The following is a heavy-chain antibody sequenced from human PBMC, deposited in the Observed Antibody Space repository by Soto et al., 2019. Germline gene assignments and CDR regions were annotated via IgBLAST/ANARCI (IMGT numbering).Heavy chain of an antibody. V-gene: IGHV1-69*01. CDR1: GGTFSSYA. CDR3: ARLSCSSTSCYTYYYYYGMDV. CDR2: IIPIFGTA. D-gene: IGHD2-2*02. J-gene: IGHJ6*02. Sequence: QVQLVQSGAEVKKPGSSVKVSCKASGGTFSSYAISWVRQAPGQGLEWMGGIIPIFGTANYAQKFQGRVTITADESTTTDYTELSSLRSEDTPMYYCARLSCSSTSCYTYYYYYGMDVWGQGTTVTVSS.